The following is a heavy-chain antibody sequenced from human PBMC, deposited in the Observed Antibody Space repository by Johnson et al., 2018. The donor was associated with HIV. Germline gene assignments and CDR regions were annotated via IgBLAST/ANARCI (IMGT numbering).Heavy chain of an antibody. Sequence: QVQLVESGGGLIQPGGSLRLSCAASGFTFSNAWMSWVRQAPGKGLEWVALISYDGTNKYYADSAKGRFTISRDNSRNTLFLQMNSLRVEDTAAYYCARGVKQQLSVVDAFGIWGQGTMVTVSS. J-gene: IGHJ3*02. V-gene: IGHV3-30*03. CDR3: ARGVKQQLSVVDAFGI. CDR2: ISYDGTNK. D-gene: IGHD6-13*01. CDR1: GFTFSNAW.